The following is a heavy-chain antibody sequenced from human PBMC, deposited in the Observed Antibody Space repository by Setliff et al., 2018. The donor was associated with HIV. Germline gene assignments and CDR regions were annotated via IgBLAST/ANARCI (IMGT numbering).Heavy chain of an antibody. J-gene: IGHJ4*01. Sequence: ASVKVSCKASRYTFTDYYIHWVQQAPGKGLEWMGRIDPVNGETTYAENFQGRVAITADTSTDTAYLKLSSLKSDDTAVYYCATSRVVRRVPLPFDYWGQGTLFTVSS. CDR3: ATSRVVRRVPLPFDY. D-gene: IGHD3-10*01. V-gene: IGHV1-69-2*01. CDR1: RYTFTDYY. CDR2: IDPVNGET.